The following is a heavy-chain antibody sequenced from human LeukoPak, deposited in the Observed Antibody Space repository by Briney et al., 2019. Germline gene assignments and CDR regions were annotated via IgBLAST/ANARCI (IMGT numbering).Heavy chain of an antibody. CDR3: ARVRSYYYGMDV. CDR2: INPNSGGT. Sequence: ASVKVSCKVSGYTFTDYYIHWVRQAPGQGLEWMGWINPNSGGTNYAQRFHGRVTVTGDTSISTAYIALSRLTSDDTAVYCCARVRSYYYGMDVWGQGTTVTVSS. J-gene: IGHJ6*02. CDR1: GYTFTDYY. V-gene: IGHV1-2*02.